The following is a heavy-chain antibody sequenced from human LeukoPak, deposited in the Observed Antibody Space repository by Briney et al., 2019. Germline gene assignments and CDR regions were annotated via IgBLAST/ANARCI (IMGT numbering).Heavy chain of an antibody. J-gene: IGHJ6*03. Sequence: PSETLSLTCAVSGYSISSGYYWGWIRQPPGKGLEWIGSIYHSGSTYYNPSLKSRVTISVDTSKNQFSLKLSSVTAADTAVYYCAITIFGVVPEPYYYMDVWGKGTTVTVSS. CDR2: IYHSGST. CDR1: GYSISSGYY. D-gene: IGHD3-3*01. CDR3: AITIFGVVPEPYYYMDV. V-gene: IGHV4-38-2*01.